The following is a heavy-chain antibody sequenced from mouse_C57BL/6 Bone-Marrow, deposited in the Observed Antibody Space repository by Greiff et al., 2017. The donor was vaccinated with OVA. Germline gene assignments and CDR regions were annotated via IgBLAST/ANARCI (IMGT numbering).Heavy chain of an antibody. J-gene: IGHJ1*03. V-gene: IGHV1-69*01. Sequence: QVQLKQSGAELVMPGASVKLSCKASGYTFTSYWMHWVKQRPGQGLEWIGEIDPSDSYTNYNQKFKGKSTLTVDKSSSTAYMQLSSLTSEDSAVYYCAVTTVVKSWYFDVWGTGTTVTVSS. CDR2: IDPSDSYT. CDR1: GYTFTSYW. D-gene: IGHD1-1*01. CDR3: AVTTVVKSWYFDV.